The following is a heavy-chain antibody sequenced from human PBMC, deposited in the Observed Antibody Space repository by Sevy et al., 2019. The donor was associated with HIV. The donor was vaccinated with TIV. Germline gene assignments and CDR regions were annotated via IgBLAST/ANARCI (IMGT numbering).Heavy chain of an antibody. CDR1: GFTFSSYW. CDR3: AGAAGIAAAGTDPTD. D-gene: IGHD6-13*01. V-gene: IGHV3-7*03. CDR2: IKQDGSEK. J-gene: IGHJ4*02. Sequence: GGSLRLSCAASGFTFSSYWMSWVRQAPGKGLEWVANIKQDGSEKYYVDSVKGRFTISRDNSRNSLYLQMNSLRDENAAEYYCAGAAGIAAAGTDPTDWGQGTLVTVSS.